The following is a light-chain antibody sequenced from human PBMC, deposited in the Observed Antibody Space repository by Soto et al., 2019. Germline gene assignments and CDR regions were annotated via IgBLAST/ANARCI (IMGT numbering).Light chain of an antibody. V-gene: IGKV3-15*01. J-gene: IGKJ5*01. CDR2: GAS. CDR3: QQYNNWLSIT. CDR1: QSVSSN. Sequence: EIVMTQSPATLSVSPGERATLSCRASQSVSSNLAWYQQKPGQAPRLLIYGASTRAPGIPARFSGSGSGTEYTLTSSSLQSEELADYYCQQYNNWLSITFGQGTRLEIK.